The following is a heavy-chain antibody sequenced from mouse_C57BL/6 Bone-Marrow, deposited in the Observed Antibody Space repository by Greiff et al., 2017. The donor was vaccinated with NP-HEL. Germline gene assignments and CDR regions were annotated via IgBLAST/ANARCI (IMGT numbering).Heavy chain of an antibody. Sequence: VQLQQSGPELVKPGASVKISCKASGYTFTDYYMNWVKQSHGKSLEWIGDINPKNGGTSYNQKFKGKATLTVDKSSSTAYMELRCLTSEDSAVYYCARDGYYSSWYFDVWGTGTTVTVSS. CDR2: INPKNGGT. D-gene: IGHD2-3*01. V-gene: IGHV1-26*01. CDR3: ARDGYYSSWYFDV. CDR1: GYTFTDYY. J-gene: IGHJ1*03.